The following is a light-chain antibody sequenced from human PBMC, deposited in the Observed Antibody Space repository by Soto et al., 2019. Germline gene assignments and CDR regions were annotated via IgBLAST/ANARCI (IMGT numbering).Light chain of an antibody. V-gene: IGLV1-44*01. Sequence: QAVVTQPPSASGTPGQRVTIFCSGSSSNIGTNTVIWYQQLPGAAPKLLIYSDNQRPSGVPDRFSGSKSGTSASLAISGLQSEDEADYYCAAWDVSLVVFGGGTKLIVL. CDR1: SSNIGTNT. CDR2: SDN. J-gene: IGLJ2*01. CDR3: AAWDVSLVV.